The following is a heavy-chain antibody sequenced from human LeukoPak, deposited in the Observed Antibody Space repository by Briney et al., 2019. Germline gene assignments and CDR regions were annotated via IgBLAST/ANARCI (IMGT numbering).Heavy chain of an antibody. D-gene: IGHD3-22*01. CDR1: GGSISSYY. CDR2: IYTSGST. Sequence: SETLSLTCTVSGGSISSYYWSWIRQPAGKGLEWIGRIYTSGSTNYNPSLKSRVTMSVDMSTNQFSLKPSSVTAADTAVYYCARAGDSSGYEYYFDYWGQGTLVAVSS. V-gene: IGHV4-4*07. CDR3: ARAGDSSGYEYYFDY. J-gene: IGHJ4*02.